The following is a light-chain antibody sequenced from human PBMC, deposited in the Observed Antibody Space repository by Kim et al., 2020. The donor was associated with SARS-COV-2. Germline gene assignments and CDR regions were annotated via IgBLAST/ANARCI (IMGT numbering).Light chain of an antibody. CDR1: SLRSYY. V-gene: IGLV3-19*01. J-gene: IGLJ3*02. Sequence: LGQTVRITCQGDSLRSYYASWYQQKPGQAPVLVIYGKHNRPSGIPDRFPGSSSGNTASVTITGAQAEDEADYYCNSRDSSGNPRWVFGGGTQLTVL. CDR2: GKH. CDR3: NSRDSSGNPRWV.